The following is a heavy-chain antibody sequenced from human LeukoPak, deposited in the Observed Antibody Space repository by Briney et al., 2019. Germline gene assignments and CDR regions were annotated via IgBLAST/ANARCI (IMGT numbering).Heavy chain of an antibody. CDR1: GFTFSNAW. D-gene: IGHD3-3*01. J-gene: IGHJ6*03. Sequence: GGSLRLSCAASGFTFSNAWMTWVGQAPGKGLEWVGHIKTKADGGTTDYAAPVRGRFTISRDDSKNTLYLQMNSLKTEDTALYYCTTFFWSSYYSDYYYYDMDVWGKGTTVTVSS. V-gene: IGHV3-15*01. CDR3: TTFFWSSYYSDYYYYDMDV. CDR2: IKTKADGGTT.